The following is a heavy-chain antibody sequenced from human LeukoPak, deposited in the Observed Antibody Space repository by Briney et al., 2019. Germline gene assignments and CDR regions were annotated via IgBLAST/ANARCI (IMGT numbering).Heavy chain of an antibody. CDR1: GYPISSGYQ. CDR3: ARIIAASQDVFDI. D-gene: IGHD6-6*01. V-gene: IGHV4-38-2*02. Sequence: SETPSLTCTISGYPISSGYQWGWIRQPPGKGLEWIGNIYYSGSTYYNPSLKSRLTMAVDRSNNQFSLNLNSVTAADTAVYFCARIIAASQDVFDIWGQGTMITVSS. CDR2: IYYSGST. J-gene: IGHJ3*02.